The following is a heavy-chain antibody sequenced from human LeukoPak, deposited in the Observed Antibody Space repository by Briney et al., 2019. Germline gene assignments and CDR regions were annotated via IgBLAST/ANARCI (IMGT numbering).Heavy chain of an antibody. J-gene: IGHJ4*02. CDR1: GYTFTSYG. Sequence: ASVKVSCKASGYTFTSYGISWVRQALGQGLEWMGWISAYNGNTNYAQKLQGRVTMTTDTSTSTAYMELRSLRSDDTAVYYCARISRPHYYFDYWGQGTLVTVSS. CDR2: ISAYNGNT. CDR3: ARISRPHYYFDY. D-gene: IGHD6-13*01. V-gene: IGHV1-18*01.